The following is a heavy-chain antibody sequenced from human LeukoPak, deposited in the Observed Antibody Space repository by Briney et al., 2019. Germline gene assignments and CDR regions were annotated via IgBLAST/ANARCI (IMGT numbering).Heavy chain of an antibody. J-gene: IGHJ4*02. CDR2: STPGNIYT. D-gene: IGHD3-22*01. Sequence: ASVKVSCKASGYIFTTYAMHCVRQAPGQKLEWMGWSTPGNIYTKFSQEFQGRVTITRDTSASTAYMDLSSLRSEGMAVYYCARVVHRSYYYDSSGYPAPMDFDYWGQGTLVTVSS. CDR1: GYIFTTYA. V-gene: IGHV1-3*02. CDR3: ARVVHRSYYYDSSGYPAPMDFDY.